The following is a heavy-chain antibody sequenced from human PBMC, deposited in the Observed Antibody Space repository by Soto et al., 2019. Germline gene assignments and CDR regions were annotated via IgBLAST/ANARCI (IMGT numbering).Heavy chain of an antibody. CDR2: ISWDGGST. CDR1: GFTFDDYT. Sequence: LRLSCAASGFTFDDYTMHWVRQAPGKGLEWVSLISWDGGSTYYADSVKGRFTISRDNSKNSLYLQMNSLRTEDTALYYCAKEEHRGYYYYGMDVWGQGTTVTVSS. J-gene: IGHJ6*02. CDR3: AKEEHRGYYYYGMDV. V-gene: IGHV3-43*01.